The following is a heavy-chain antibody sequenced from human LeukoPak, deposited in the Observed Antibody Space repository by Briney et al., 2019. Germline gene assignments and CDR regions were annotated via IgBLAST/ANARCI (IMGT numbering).Heavy chain of an antibody. Sequence: PGGSLRLSCAASGFTFSDCYMSWIRQAPGKGLEWVSYISSSGSTIYYADSVKGRFTISRDNAKNSLYLQMNSLRAEDTAVYYCARGEQDIVVVPAAIPYYYYYGMDVWGQGTTVTVSS. CDR1: GFTFSDCY. V-gene: IGHV3-11*01. CDR2: ISSSGSTI. D-gene: IGHD2-2*02. CDR3: ARGEQDIVVVPAAIPYYYYYGMDV. J-gene: IGHJ6*02.